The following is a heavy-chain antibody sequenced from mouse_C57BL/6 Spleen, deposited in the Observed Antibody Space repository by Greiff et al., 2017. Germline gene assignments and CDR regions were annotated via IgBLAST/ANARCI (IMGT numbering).Heavy chain of an antibody. V-gene: IGHV1-52*01. Sequence: QVQLQQPGAELVRPGSSVKLSCKASGYTFTSYWMHWVKQRPIQGLEWIGNIDPSDSETHYNQKFKDKATLTVDKSSSTAYMQLSSLTSEDSAVYYCARGYYGSSYPYYYAMDYWGQGTSVTVSS. J-gene: IGHJ4*01. CDR3: ARGYYGSSYPYYYAMDY. CDR2: IDPSDSET. D-gene: IGHD1-1*01. CDR1: GYTFTSYW.